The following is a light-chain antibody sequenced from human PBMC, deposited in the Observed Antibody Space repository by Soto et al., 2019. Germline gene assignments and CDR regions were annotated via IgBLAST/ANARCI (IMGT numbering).Light chain of an antibody. J-gene: IGKJ3*01. CDR1: QSVGTTY. CDR3: QQCAASPFN. Sequence: EIVLTQSPGTLSLSLGERATLSCRASQSVGTTYVAWYQQKPGQAPRLLIYGATTRATGIPDRFSGSGSGTDFTLTISRLEPEDFAVYYCQQCAASPFNFGPGTKVDIK. V-gene: IGKV3-20*01. CDR2: GAT.